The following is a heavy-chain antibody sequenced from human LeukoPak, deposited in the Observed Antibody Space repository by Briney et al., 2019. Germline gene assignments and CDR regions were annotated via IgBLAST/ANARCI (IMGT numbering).Heavy chain of an antibody. D-gene: IGHD3-22*01. CDR2: IYYSGST. J-gene: IGHJ3*02. V-gene: IGHV4-31*03. CDR3: ARTHYYDSSGYLTAFDI. Sequence: SQTPSLTCTVSGGSISSGGYYWSWIRQHPGKGLEWIGYIYYSGSTYYNPSLKSRVSISVDTSKNQFALELSSVTAADTAVYYCARTHYYDSSGYLTAFDIWGPGTMVTVSS. CDR1: GGSISSGGYY.